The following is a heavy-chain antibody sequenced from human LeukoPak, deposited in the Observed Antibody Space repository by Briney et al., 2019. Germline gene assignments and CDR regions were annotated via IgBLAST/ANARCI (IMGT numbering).Heavy chain of an antibody. Sequence: PGGSLRLSCAASGFTFSSYAMSWVRQAPGKGLEWVSSISSSSSYIYYADSVKGRFTISRDNAKKSLYLQMNSLRAEDTAVYYCARDPTWVVDGSGTYEGWFDPWGQGTLVTVSS. CDR1: GFTFSSYA. CDR3: ARDPTWVVDGSGTYEGWFDP. V-gene: IGHV3-21*01. CDR2: ISSSSSYI. J-gene: IGHJ5*02. D-gene: IGHD3-10*01.